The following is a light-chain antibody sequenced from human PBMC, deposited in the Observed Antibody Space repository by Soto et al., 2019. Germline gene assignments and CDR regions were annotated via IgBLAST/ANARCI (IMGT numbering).Light chain of an antibody. J-gene: IGKJ1*01. CDR1: QSVSSSY. Sequence: EIVLTQSPGTLSLSPGERSTLSCRASQSVSSSYLAWYQQKHGQAPRXXIYGASSRATGIPDRFSGSGSGTDLTITISRLEPEDCEVYYCQQYGSSPQTFGQGTKVDI. CDR3: QQYGSSPQT. V-gene: IGKV3-20*01. CDR2: GAS.